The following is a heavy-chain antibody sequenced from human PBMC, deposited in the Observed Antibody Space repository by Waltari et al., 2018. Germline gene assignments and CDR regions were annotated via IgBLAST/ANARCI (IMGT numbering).Heavy chain of an antibody. CDR2: IYWDDDK. Sequence: VGVGWIRQPPGKALEWLALIYWDDDKRYSPSLKSRLTITKDTSKNQVVLTMTNMDPVDTATYYCAHTSVVGATGSIYFDYWGQGTLVTVSS. CDR1: VG. J-gene: IGHJ4*02. V-gene: IGHV2-5*02. CDR3: AHTSVVGATGSIYFDY. D-gene: IGHD1-26*01.